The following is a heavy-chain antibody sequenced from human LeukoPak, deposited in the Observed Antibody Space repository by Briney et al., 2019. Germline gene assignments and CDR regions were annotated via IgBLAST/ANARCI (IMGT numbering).Heavy chain of an antibody. CDR1: GFTFSSYG. D-gene: IGHD6-19*01. J-gene: IGHJ5*02. CDR3: AKKSVADVPPHH. CDR2: ITGSGGST. Sequence: PGGSLRLSCAASGFTFSSYGMSWVLRAPGRGLDLVSGITGSGGSTSYAASVKGRLTISRDNSKSTLFLQMNSLRAKDTAIYYCAKKSVADVPPHHWGQGTPVTVSS. V-gene: IGHV3-23*01.